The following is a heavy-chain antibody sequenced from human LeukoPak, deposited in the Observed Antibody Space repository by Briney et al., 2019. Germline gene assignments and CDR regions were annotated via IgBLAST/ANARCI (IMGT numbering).Heavy chain of an antibody. J-gene: IGHJ4*02. CDR2: IWYGGSNK. CDR3: AKDLMGATTGFDY. D-gene: IGHD1-26*01. CDR1: GFTFSSYG. Sequence: PGGSLRLSCAASGFTFSSYGMHWVRQAPGKGLEWGAVIWYGGSNKYYADSVKGRFTISRDNSKNTLYLQMNSLRAEDTAVYYCAKDLMGATTGFDYWGQGTLVTVSS. V-gene: IGHV3-30*02.